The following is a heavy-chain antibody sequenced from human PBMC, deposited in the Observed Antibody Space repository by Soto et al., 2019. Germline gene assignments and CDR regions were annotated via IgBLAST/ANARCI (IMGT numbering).Heavy chain of an antibody. J-gene: IGHJ4*02. CDR3: ARSRALSTRLMDL. CDR1: GVTGDDYA. V-gene: IGHV3-9*01. Sequence: GGALRLSCAASGVTGDDYAMDWVRQAPGKGLEWVSGITWNSGDITYTGSVKGRFSISRDNAENTLYLHMNSLRPEDTALYSCARSRALSTRLMDLWRQATLVTV. CDR2: ITWNSGDI. D-gene: IGHD6-6*01.